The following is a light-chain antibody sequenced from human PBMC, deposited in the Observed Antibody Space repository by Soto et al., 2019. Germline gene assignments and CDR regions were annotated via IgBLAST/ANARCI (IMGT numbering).Light chain of an antibody. CDR1: QSISDN. V-gene: IGKV3-15*01. Sequence: EIVMTQSPATLSVSPGERVSLSCRASQSISDNLAWLQQKSGQAPGLLIHGAFKRATGVPVRFTGSGSGTEFTLTISSLQSEDSAVYDCQQYHNWPPQFTFGQGTKLRIK. CDR2: GAF. CDR3: QQYHNWPPQFT. J-gene: IGKJ2*01.